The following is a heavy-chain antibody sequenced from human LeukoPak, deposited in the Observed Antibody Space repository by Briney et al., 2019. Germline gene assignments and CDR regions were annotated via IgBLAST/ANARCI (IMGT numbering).Heavy chain of an antibody. CDR3: AKALLWFGESLDY. CDR1: GFIFGGYG. CDR2: IRYDGSNK. V-gene: IGHV3-30*02. J-gene: IGHJ4*02. D-gene: IGHD3-10*01. Sequence: GGSLRLSCAASGFIFGGYGMHWVRQAPGKGLEWVAFIRYDGSNKYYADSVKGRFTISRDNSKNTLYLQMNSLRAEDTAVYYCAKALLWFGESLDYWGQGTLVTVSS.